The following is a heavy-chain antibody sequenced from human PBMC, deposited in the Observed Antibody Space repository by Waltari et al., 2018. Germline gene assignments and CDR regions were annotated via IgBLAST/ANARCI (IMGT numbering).Heavy chain of an antibody. CDR3: ARAPSFHYGIFSVPLTLDY. CDR2: MNHRRSE. D-gene: IGHD3-3*02. J-gene: IGHJ3*01. V-gene: IGHV4-34*01. Sequence: QVQLNQWGAGVLKPSETLSLTCAVYGESFSDHFWTWIRQPPGKGLEWIGHMNHRRSENYNPALRNRVRISVETSMNQFSLMMTSLTAADTGVYYCARAPSFHYGIFSVPLTLDYWSQGTMVIVSS. CDR1: GESFSDHF.